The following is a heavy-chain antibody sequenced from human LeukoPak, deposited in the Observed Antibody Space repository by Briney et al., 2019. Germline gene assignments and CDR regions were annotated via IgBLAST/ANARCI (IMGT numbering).Heavy chain of an antibody. V-gene: IGHV3-21*01. D-gene: IGHD2-15*01. CDR2: ISSSSSYI. CDR3: ARVGCSGGSCYSDY. CDR1: GFTFSSYS. Sequence: PGGSLRLSRAASGFTFSSYSMNWVRQAPGKGLEWVSSISSSSSYIYYADSVKGRFTISRDNAKNSLYLQMNSLRAEGTAVYYCARVGCSGGSCYSDYWGQGTLVTVSS. J-gene: IGHJ4*02.